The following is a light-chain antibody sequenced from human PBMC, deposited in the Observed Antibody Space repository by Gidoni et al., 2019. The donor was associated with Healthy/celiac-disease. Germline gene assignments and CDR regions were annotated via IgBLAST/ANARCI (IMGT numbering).Light chain of an antibody. CDR2: AAS. CDR1: QGMRND. J-gene: IGKJ1*01. CDR3: LQDYNYPRT. V-gene: IGKV1-6*01. Sequence: AIQMTQSPSSLSASVGDRVTITCRASQGMRNDLGWYQQKPGKAPKLLIDAASSLQSGVPSRFSGSGSGTDFTLTISSLQPEDFATYYCLQDYNYPRTFXQXTKVEIK.